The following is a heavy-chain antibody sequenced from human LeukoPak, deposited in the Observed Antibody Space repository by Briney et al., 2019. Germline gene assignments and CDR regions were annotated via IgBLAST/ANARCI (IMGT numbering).Heavy chain of an antibody. V-gene: IGHV4-30-2*01. Sequence: PSETLSLTCTVSGGSISSGGYYWGWIRQPPGKGLEWIGYIYHSGSTYYNPSLKSRVTISVDRSKNQFSLKLSSVTAADTALYYCARVIDVAAAGYFDSWGQGTQVTVSS. CDR1: GGSISSGGYY. CDR3: ARVIDVAAAGYFDS. J-gene: IGHJ4*02. CDR2: IYHSGST. D-gene: IGHD6-13*01.